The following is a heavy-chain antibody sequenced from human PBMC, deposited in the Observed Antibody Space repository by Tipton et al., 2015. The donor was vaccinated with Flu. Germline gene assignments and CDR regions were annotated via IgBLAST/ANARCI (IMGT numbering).Heavy chain of an antibody. Sequence: QLVQSGAEVKKPGSSVKVSCKASGGTFNTYAINWVRQAPGQGLEWMGRIIPILDIADYAQEFQGRLTITADTSTSAAYMELSSLTSEDTAVYYCARERIVVIQTYNWFDPWGQGTLATVSS. D-gene: IGHD3-22*01. CDR1: GGTFNTYA. CDR3: ARERIVVIQTYNWFDP. V-gene: IGHV1-69*09. J-gene: IGHJ5*02. CDR2: IIPILDIA.